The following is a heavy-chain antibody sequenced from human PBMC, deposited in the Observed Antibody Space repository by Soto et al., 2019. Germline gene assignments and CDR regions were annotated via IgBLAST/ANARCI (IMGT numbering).Heavy chain of an antibody. CDR2: ISGSGGST. J-gene: IGHJ6*02. CDR3: AKDQGVLLWFGELFSYYYYGMDV. Sequence: RLSCAASGFTFSSYAMSWVRRAPGKGLEWVSAISGSGGSTYYADSVKGRFTISRDNSKNTLYLQMNSLRAEDTAVYYCAKDQGVLLWFGELFSYYYYGMDVWGQGTTVTVSS. CDR1: GFTFSSYA. V-gene: IGHV3-23*01. D-gene: IGHD3-10*01.